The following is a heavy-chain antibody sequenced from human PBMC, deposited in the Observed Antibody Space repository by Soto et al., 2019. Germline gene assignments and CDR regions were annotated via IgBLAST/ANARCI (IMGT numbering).Heavy chain of an antibody. J-gene: IGHJ4*02. Sequence: EVQLFESGGGLGQPGGSLRLSCAASGFTFTNYAMTWVRQAPGGGLEWVSTISANGGSTYYADSVKGRFTISRDNSKNTLYLQVNSLRAEDTAVYYCAKERRRRGIDYWGQGPLVTVST. V-gene: IGHV3-23*01. CDR3: AKERRRRGIDY. CDR1: GFTFTNYA. D-gene: IGHD3-16*01. CDR2: ISANGGST.